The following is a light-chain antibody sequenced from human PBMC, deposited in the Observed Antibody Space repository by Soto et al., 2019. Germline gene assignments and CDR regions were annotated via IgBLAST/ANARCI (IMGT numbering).Light chain of an antibody. V-gene: IGLV2-23*02. CDR3: CSYAGSSTFPYV. CDR2: EVS. CDR1: SSDVGSYSL. Sequence: QSVLTQPASVSGSPGQSITISCTGTSSDVGSYSLVSWYQQHPGIAPKLMIYEVSKRPSGVSNRFSGSKSGNTASLTISGLQAEDEADYYCCSYAGSSTFPYVFGTGTKVTVL. J-gene: IGLJ1*01.